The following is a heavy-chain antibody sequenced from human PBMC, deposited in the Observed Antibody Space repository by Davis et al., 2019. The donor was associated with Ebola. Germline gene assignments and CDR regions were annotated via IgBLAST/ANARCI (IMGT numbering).Heavy chain of an antibody. J-gene: IGHJ4*02. CDR2: IYYSGST. Sequence: GSLRLSCTVSGGSISSHYWSWIRQPPGKGLEWIGYIYYSGSTNYNPSLKSRVTISVDTSKNQFSLKLSSVTAADTAVYYCARDRGSSGWFDYWGQGTLVTVSS. CDR3: ARDRGSSGWFDY. D-gene: IGHD6-19*01. V-gene: IGHV4-59*11. CDR1: GGSISSHY.